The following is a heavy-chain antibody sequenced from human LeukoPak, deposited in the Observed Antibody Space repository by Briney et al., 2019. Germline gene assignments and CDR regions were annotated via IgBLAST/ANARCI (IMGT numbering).Heavy chain of an antibody. D-gene: IGHD5-18*01. Sequence: ASVKVSCKASGYTFTSYGISWVRQAPGQGLEWMGWISAYNGNTNYAQKLQGRVTMTTDTSTSTAYMELRSLRSDDTAVYYCARDGEDGYSYGYGWFDPWGQGTLVTVSS. CDR2: ISAYNGNT. J-gene: IGHJ5*02. V-gene: IGHV1-18*01. CDR3: ARDGEDGYSYGYGWFDP. CDR1: GYTFTSYG.